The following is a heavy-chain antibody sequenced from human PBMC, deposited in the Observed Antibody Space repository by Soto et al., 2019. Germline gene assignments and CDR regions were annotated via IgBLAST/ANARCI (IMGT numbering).Heavy chain of an antibody. CDR3: ARGQDYGDFRPNAFDI. CDR1: SGSISSSNW. J-gene: IGHJ3*02. D-gene: IGHD4-17*01. V-gene: IGHV4-4*02. CDR2: IYHSGST. Sequence: SETLSLTCAVSSGSISSSNWWCWVRQPPGKGLEWIGEIYHSGSTNYNPSLKSRVTISVDKSKNQFSLKLSSVTAADTAVYYCARGQDYGDFRPNAFDIWGQGTMVTVSS.